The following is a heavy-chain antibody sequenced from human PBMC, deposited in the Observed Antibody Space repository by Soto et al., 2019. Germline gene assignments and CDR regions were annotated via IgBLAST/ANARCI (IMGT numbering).Heavy chain of an antibody. CDR2: IYYSGST. V-gene: IGHV4-30-4*01. CDR3: ARDPPPSPAPDTPGGMDV. CDR1: GGCISSGDYY. J-gene: IGHJ6*02. Sequence: SLSLTCTVCGGCISSGDYYWSWIRQPPGKGLEWIGYIYYSGSTYYNPSLKSRVTISVDTSKNQFSLKLSSVTAADTAVYYCARDPPPSPAPDTPGGMDVCGQRTTVTVSS.